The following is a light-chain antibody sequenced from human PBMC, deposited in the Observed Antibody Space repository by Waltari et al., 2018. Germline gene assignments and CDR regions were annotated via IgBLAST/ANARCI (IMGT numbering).Light chain of an antibody. CDR3: QAWDVAIVV. Sequence: YELSQPPSLSVSPGQTATITCAGAKLDKKFVHWYQQRPGQPPILVISKDADRPSGIPERFSGTNSGNTATLTISGTQVVDEADYYCQAWDVAIVVFGGGTKLTVL. V-gene: IGLV3-1*01. CDR2: KDA. CDR1: KLDKKF. J-gene: IGLJ2*01.